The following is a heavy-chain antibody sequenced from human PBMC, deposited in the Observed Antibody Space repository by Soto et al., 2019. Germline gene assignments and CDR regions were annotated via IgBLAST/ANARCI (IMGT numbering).Heavy chain of an antibody. CDR1: GGSVNSGNYH. D-gene: IGHD1-1*01. V-gene: IGHV4-61*01. J-gene: IGHJ3*02. Sequence: PSETLSLTCAVFGGSVNSGNYHWSWIRQPPGKGLEWIGEMSHSGGTHFNPSLKSRVTISVDTSKNQFSLKMSSVTAADTALYYCARVERGTATTVVDAFDIWGPGTMVTVSS. CDR3: ARVERGTATTVVDAFDI. CDR2: MSHSGGT.